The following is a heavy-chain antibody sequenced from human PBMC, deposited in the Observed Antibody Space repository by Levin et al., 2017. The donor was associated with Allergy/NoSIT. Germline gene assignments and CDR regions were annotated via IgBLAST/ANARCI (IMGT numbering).Heavy chain of an antibody. Sequence: GESLKISCKASGYTFTSYDINWVRQATGQGLEWMGWMNPNSGNTGYAQKFQGRVTMTRNTSISTAYMELSSLRSEDTAVYYCATQGIAAAGFDYWGQGTLVTVSS. D-gene: IGHD6-13*01. CDR3: ATQGIAAAGFDY. CDR2: MNPNSGNT. J-gene: IGHJ4*02. V-gene: IGHV1-8*01. CDR1: GYTFTSYD.